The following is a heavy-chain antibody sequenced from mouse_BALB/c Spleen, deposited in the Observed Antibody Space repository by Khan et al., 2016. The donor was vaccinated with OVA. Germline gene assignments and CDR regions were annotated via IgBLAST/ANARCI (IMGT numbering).Heavy chain of an antibody. Sequence: EVELVESGGGLVKPGGSLKLSCAASGFTFSSFTMSWVRQTPEKRLEWVASISSGGDNTYYPDSVKGRFTISRDNAKNNLYLQMSRLRSEDTALYYGARSNYGPFAYWGQGTLVTVSA. CDR3: ARSNYGPFAY. CDR1: GFTFSSFT. V-gene: IGHV5-9*03. CDR2: ISSGGDNT. D-gene: IGHD1-1*02. J-gene: IGHJ3*01.